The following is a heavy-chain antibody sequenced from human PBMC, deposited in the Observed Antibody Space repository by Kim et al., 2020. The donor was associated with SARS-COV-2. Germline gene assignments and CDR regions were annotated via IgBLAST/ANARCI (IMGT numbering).Heavy chain of an antibody. V-gene: IGHV3-30-3*01. CDR2: ISYDGSNK. Sequence: GGSLRLSCAASGFTFSSYAMHWVRQAPGKGLEWVAVISYDGSNKYYAYSVKGRFTISRDNSKNTLYLQMNSLRAEDTAVYYCARATTANYYYGMDVWGQGTTVTVSS. D-gene: IGHD4-4*01. J-gene: IGHJ6*02. CDR3: ARATTANYYYGMDV. CDR1: GFTFSSYA.